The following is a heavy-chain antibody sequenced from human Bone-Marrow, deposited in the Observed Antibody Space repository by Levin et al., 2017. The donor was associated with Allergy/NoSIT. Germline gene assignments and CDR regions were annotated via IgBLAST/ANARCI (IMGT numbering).Heavy chain of an antibody. CDR2: ISGSGGNT. CDR3: AKVRSEVVVAAANY. CDR1: GFTFSSYG. D-gene: IGHD2-15*01. Sequence: GGSLRLSCAASGFTFSSYGMIWVRHAPGKGLEWVSGISGSGGNTYSAKSVKGRFTISRDNSNNTVYLQMNTLRAEDTAVYYCAKVRSEVVVAAANYWGQGTLVTVSS. V-gene: IGHV3-23*01. J-gene: IGHJ4*02.